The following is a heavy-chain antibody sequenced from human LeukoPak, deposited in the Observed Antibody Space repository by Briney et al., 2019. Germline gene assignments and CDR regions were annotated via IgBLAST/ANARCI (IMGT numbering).Heavy chain of an antibody. CDR1: GFTVSSNY. CDR2: IYSGGST. Sequence: GGSLRLSCAASGFTVSSNYMSWVRQAPGKGLEWVSVIYSGGSTYYADSVKGRFTISRDNSKNTLYLQMNSLRAEDTAVYYCARDQASSSYPYYYYYYMDVWGKGTTVTVSS. J-gene: IGHJ6*03. V-gene: IGHV3-53*01. CDR3: ARDQASSSYPYYYYYYMDV. D-gene: IGHD6-6*01.